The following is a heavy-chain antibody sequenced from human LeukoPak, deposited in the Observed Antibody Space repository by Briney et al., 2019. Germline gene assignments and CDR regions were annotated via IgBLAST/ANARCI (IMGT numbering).Heavy chain of an antibody. V-gene: IGHV4-59*01. CDR3: ARETSQKGAHYMDV. CDR2: IYYSGST. J-gene: IGHJ6*03. D-gene: IGHD3-16*01. Sequence: PSETLSLSCSVSGCSIRSYYWSWIRQPPGKGLEWIAYIYYSGSTNYNPSLKSRLTISVDQSKNQLSPKLSEVTAADTSLYYGARETSQKGAHYMDVWGKGTTVTISS. CDR1: GCSIRSYY.